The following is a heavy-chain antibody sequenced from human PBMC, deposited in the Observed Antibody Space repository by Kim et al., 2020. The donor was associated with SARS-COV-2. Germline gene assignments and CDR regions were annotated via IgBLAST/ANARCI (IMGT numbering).Heavy chain of an antibody. J-gene: IGHJ4*02. CDR2: INHSGST. CDR3: ARANIAVAGTWGY. V-gene: IGHV4-34*01. CDR1: GGSFSGYY. D-gene: IGHD6-19*01. Sequence: SETLSLTCAVYGGSFSGYYWSWIRQPPGKGLEWIGEINHSGSTNYNPSLKSRVTISVDTSKNQFSLKLSSVTAADTAVYYCARANIAVAGTWGYWGQGTL.